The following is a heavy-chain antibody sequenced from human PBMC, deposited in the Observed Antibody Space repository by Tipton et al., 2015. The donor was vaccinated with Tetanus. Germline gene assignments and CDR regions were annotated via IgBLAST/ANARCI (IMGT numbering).Heavy chain of an antibody. Sequence: TLSLTCTVSGDSISRGGYFWNWVRPRPGEGPEWVGYIYYSGDTYYNPSLKSRVSMSVDTSKNQFSLNLTSVTAADTAVYYSARHSSLKALNYWGQGTLVTASS. CDR2: IYYSGDT. J-gene: IGHJ4*02. V-gene: IGHV4-31*03. CDR1: GDSISRGGYF. CDR3: ARHSSLKALNY. D-gene: IGHD3-9*01.